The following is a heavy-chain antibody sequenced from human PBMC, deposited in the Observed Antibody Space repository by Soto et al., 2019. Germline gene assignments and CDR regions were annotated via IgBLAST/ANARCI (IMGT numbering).Heavy chain of an antibody. J-gene: IGHJ4*02. D-gene: IGHD3-9*01. CDR1: GFTFSSYV. Sequence: EVQLLESGGGLVQPGGSLRLSCAASGFTFSSYVMSWVRQAPGKGLEWVSAISGSGGSTYYADSVKGRFTISRDNSKNTLYLQMNSLRAEDTAVYYCAKAPDVLRYFDWLGGYWGQGTLVTVSS. CDR3: AKAPDVLRYFDWLGGY. CDR2: ISGSGGST. V-gene: IGHV3-23*01.